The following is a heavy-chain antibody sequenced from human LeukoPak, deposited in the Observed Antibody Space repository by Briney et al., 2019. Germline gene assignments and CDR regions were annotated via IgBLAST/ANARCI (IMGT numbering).Heavy chain of an antibody. D-gene: IGHD4-17*01. CDR2: MNSDGSST. CDR1: GFTLSSYW. CDR3: AREAFNYGDHYFDY. Sequence: GGTLRLSCAASGFTLSSYWLHWGRPAPGKGVVWVSRMNSDGSSTTYADSVKGRFTISIDNAKNTLYLQMNSLRAEDTAVYHCAREAFNYGDHYFDYWGQGTLVTVSS. J-gene: IGHJ4*02. V-gene: IGHV3-74*01.